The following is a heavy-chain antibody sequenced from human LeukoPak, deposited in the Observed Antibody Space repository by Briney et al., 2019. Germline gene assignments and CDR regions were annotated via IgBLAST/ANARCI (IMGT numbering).Heavy chain of an antibody. Sequence: GGSLRLSCAASGFTFSSYGTHWVRQAPGKGLEWVAFIRYDGSNKNYADSVKGRFTISRDNSKNTLYLQMNSLRAEDTAVYYCAKDFSVYYYDSRVLDYWGQGTLVTVSS. V-gene: IGHV3-30*02. J-gene: IGHJ4*02. D-gene: IGHD3-22*01. CDR3: AKDFSVYYYDSRVLDY. CDR2: IRYDGSNK. CDR1: GFTFSSYG.